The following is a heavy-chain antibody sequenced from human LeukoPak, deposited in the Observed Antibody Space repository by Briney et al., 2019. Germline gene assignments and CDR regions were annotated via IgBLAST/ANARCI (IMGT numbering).Heavy chain of an antibody. CDR2: IWYDGSSK. Sequence: GRSLRLSCAASGFSFSAYGVHWVRQAPGKGLEWVAVIWYDGSSKDYADSVKGRFTLSRDNSKNTLYLQMNSLTVEDTAVYYCARDRQVAMGFFDYWGQGTLVTVSS. D-gene: IGHD5-18*01. J-gene: IGHJ4*02. CDR3: ARDRQVAMGFFDY. CDR1: GFSFSAYG. V-gene: IGHV3-33*01.